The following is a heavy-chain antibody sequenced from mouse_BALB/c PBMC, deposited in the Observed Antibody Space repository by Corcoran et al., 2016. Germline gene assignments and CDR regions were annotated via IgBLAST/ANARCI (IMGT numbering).Heavy chain of an antibody. V-gene: IGHV9-3-1*01. J-gene: IGHJ3*01. Sequence: QIQLVQSGPELKKPGETVKISCKASGYTFTNYGMNWVKQAPGKGLKWMGWINTYTGEPPYADDFKGRFAFSLETSASTAYLQINNLKNEDTATYFCARWVGSSYGFAYWGQGTLVTVSA. D-gene: IGHD1-1*01. CDR3: ARWVGSSYGFAY. CDR2: INTYTGEP. CDR1: GYTFTNYG.